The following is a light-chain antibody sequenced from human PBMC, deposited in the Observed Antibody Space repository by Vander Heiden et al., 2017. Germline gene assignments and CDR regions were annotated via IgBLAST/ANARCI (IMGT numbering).Light chain of an antibody. J-gene: IGLJ2*01. CDR1: SNDVGGYKY. Sequence: QSAPTQPASVSGSPGQSITLSCTGTSNDVGGYKYVSWYQQHPGKAPKLIIYEVSNRPSGVSDRFSGSKSGSTASLTISGLQAEDEADYYCSSYTSTTILVVFGGGTKLTVL. CDR3: SSYTSTTILVV. CDR2: EVS. V-gene: IGLV2-14*03.